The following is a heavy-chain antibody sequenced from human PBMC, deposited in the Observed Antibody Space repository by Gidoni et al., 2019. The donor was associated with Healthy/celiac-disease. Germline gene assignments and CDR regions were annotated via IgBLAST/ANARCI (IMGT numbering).Heavy chain of an antibody. CDR1: GFTFSNYA. D-gene: IGHD2-2*01. CDR2: VCADGGGT. V-gene: IGHV3-23*01. CDR3: AKAVSSCSSSSSRLLDY. J-gene: IGHJ4*02. Sequence: EVQLLESGGGLVQPGGSLRLSCAASGFTFSNYAMNWVRQAPGKGLGWVSGVCADGGGTYYADSVKGRFTISRDNSQNTMYLQMNSLRADDTAIFYCAKAVSSCSSSSSRLLDYWGQGTLVTVSS.